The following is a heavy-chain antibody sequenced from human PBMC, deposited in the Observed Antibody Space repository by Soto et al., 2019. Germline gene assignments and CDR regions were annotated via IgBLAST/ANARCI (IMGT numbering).Heavy chain of an antibody. J-gene: IGHJ6*02. V-gene: IGHV4-59*01. CDR3: ARERVATIYLRFMDV. CDR1: GGSISSYY. CDR2: IYYSGST. D-gene: IGHD5-12*01. Sequence: PSETLSLTCTVSGGSISSYYWSWIRQPPGKGLEWIGYIYYSGSTNYNPSLKSRVTISVDTSKNQFSLKLSSVTAADTAVYYCARERVATIYLRFMDVWGQGTTVTVSS.